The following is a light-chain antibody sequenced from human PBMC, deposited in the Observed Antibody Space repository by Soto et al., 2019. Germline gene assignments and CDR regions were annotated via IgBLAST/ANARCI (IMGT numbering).Light chain of an antibody. CDR3: QQRSNRIT. V-gene: IGKV4-1*01. CDR2: HAS. Sequence: DIVMTQSPDSLAVSLGERATINCKSSQSLLHSSNNKNYLAWYQQKPGTAPKVLIYHASNLQSGVPSRFSGSGSGTDFTLTVSSLEPEDFALYYCQQRSNRITFGQGTRLEIK. J-gene: IGKJ5*01. CDR1: QSLLHSSNNKNY.